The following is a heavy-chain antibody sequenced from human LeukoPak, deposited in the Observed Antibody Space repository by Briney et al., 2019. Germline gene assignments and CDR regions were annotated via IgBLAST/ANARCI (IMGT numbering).Heavy chain of an antibody. V-gene: IGHV3-21*01. CDR2: ISSSSSYI. CDR1: GFTFSSYS. CDR3: ARDRRGSYFAAFDP. Sequence: PGGSLRLSCAASGFTFSSYSMNWVRQAPGKGLEWVSSISSSSSYIYYADSVKGRFTISRDNAKNPLYLQMNSLRAEDTAVYYCARDRRGSYFAAFDPWGQGTLVTVSS. D-gene: IGHD1-26*01. J-gene: IGHJ5*02.